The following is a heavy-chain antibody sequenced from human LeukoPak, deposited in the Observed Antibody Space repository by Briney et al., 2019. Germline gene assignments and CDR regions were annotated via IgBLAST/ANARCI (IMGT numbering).Heavy chain of an antibody. CDR1: GFIASSDY. V-gene: IGHV3-23*01. D-gene: IGHD2-15*01. J-gene: IGHJ4*02. CDR2: ICGSGAGT. Sequence: NPGGSLRLSCAASGFIASSDYMTWVRQAPGKGLEWVSGICGSGAGTYYADSVKGRFTISRDNSKNTLYLQMHSLRAEDTAVYYCAKLTGGSCYSACDYWGQGTLVTVSS. CDR3: AKLTGGSCYSACDY.